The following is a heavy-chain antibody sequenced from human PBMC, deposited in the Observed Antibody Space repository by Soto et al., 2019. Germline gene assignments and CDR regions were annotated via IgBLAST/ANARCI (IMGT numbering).Heavy chain of an antibody. Sequence: GGSLRLSCTASGFTFGDYAMSWFRQAPGKGLEWVGFIRSKAYGGTTEYAASVKGRFTISRDDSKSIAYLQMNSLKTEDTAVYYCTRDQRDIVVVVAAPTPRFDYWGQGTLVTVSS. CDR1: GFTFGDYA. J-gene: IGHJ4*02. V-gene: IGHV3-49*03. CDR3: TRDQRDIVVVVAAPTPRFDY. D-gene: IGHD2-15*01. CDR2: IRSKAYGGTT.